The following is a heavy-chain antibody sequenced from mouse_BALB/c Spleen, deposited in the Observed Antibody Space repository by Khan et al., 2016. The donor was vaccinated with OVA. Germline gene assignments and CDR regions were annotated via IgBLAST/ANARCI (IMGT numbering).Heavy chain of an antibody. CDR2: IWGDGNK. Sequence: QVQLKESGPGLVAPSQSLSITCTVSGFSLTSYGVSWVRQPPGKGLEWLGVIWGDGNKNFHSALRSRLSISKDNSKSQVFLKLNSLQNDDTATYYCAKDRGYYAVDYWGQGTSVTVSS. CDR1: GFSLTSYG. CDR3: AKDRGYYAVDY. V-gene: IGHV2-3*01. J-gene: IGHJ4*01.